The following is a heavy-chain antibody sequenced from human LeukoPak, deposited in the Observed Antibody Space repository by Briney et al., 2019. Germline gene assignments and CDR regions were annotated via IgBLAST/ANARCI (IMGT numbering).Heavy chain of an antibody. Sequence: ASVKVSCKASGYTFTSYDINWVRQATGQGLEWMGWINPNSGGTNYAQKFQGRVTMTRDTSISTAYMELSRLRSDDTAVYYCARGLEQWLDPPFDYWGQGTLVTVSS. CDR2: INPNSGGT. D-gene: IGHD6-19*01. V-gene: IGHV1-2*02. CDR1: GYTFTSYD. CDR3: ARGLEQWLDPPFDY. J-gene: IGHJ4*02.